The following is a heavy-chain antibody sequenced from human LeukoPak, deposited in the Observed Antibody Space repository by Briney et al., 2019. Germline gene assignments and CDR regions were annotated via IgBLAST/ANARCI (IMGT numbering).Heavy chain of an antibody. J-gene: IGHJ6*03. V-gene: IGHV3-15*01. CDR3: TTDPSIAARPYYYYMDV. CDR2: IKSKTDGGTT. Sequence: PGGSLRLSCAASGFTFSNAWMSWVRQAPGKGLEWVGRIKSKTDGGTTDYAAPVKGRFTISRDDSKNTLYLQMNSLKTEDTAVYYCTTDPSIAARPYYYYMDVWGKGTTVTVSS. D-gene: IGHD6-6*01. CDR1: GFTFSNAW.